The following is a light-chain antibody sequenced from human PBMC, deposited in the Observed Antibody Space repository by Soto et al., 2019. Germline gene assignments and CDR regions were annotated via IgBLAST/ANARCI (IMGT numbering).Light chain of an antibody. CDR2: DVN. CDR3: SSYPSSITLV. Sequence: QSALTQPASVSGSPGQSITISCTGTSSDVGGYNYVSWYQQHPGKAPKLMIYDVNNRPSGVSNRFSGSKPGNTASLTISGLQAEDEGDYYCSSYPSSITLVFGGGTKLTVL. V-gene: IGLV2-14*01. CDR1: SSDVGGYNY. J-gene: IGLJ2*01.